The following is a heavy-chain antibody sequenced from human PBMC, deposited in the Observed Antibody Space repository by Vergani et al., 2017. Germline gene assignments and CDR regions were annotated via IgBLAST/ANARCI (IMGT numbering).Heavy chain of an antibody. J-gene: IGHJ3*01. V-gene: IGHV4-61*02. D-gene: IGHD2-21*01. CDR2: IYTSGAT. CDR1: GGSFSTGCQS. Sequence: QVQLQESGPGLVKPSQTLSLTCTVSGGSFSTGCQSLTWLRQSAGKGLEWIGRIYTSGATNYNPSLRSRAIMSVDESKKQFSLKLTSVTAADTAVYYCARDGGEYDKDALDVWGQGTKVTGTS. CDR3: ARDGGEYDKDALDV.